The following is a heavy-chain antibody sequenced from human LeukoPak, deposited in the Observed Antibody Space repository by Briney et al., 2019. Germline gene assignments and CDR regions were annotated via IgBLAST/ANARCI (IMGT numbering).Heavy chain of an antibody. CDR2: ISGSGASK. CDR1: GFTFSSYA. Sequence: GGSLRLSCAASGFTFSSYAMGWVRQAPGKGLEWVSVISGSGASKFYSDSVKGRFTISRDTSKNTLYLQMNSLKVEDTAVYYCAKDSRIWGRRPYYFDYWGQGTLVTASS. V-gene: IGHV3-23*01. D-gene: IGHD7-27*01. CDR3: AKDSRIWGRRPYYFDY. J-gene: IGHJ4*02.